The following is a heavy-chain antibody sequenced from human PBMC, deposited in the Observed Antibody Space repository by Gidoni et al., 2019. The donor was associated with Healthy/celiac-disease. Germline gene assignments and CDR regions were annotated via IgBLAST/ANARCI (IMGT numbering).Heavy chain of an antibody. CDR2: IIPIFGTA. CDR1: GGTFSSYA. J-gene: IGHJ5*02. D-gene: IGHD2-2*01. V-gene: IGHV1-69*01. Sequence: QVQLVQSGAEVKKPGSSVKVSCKASGGTFSSYAISWVRQAPGQGLEWMGGIIPIFGTANYAQKFQGRVTITADESTSTAYMELSSLRSEDTAVYYCARSAGDIVVVPAEKGTQAWFDPWGQGTLVTVSS. CDR3: ARSAGDIVVVPAEKGTQAWFDP.